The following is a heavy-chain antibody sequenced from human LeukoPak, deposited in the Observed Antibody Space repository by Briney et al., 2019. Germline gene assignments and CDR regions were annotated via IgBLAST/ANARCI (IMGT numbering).Heavy chain of an antibody. J-gene: IGHJ4*02. CDR2: ISGSGDST. CDR3: AKERPRYTSGWYAGPFDY. Sequence: GGSLRLSCAASGFTFSNYAMSWVRQAPGKGLEWVSAISGSGDSTYYADSVKGRFTISRDNSKNTLYLQMNSLRAEDTAIYFCAKERPRYTSGWYAGPFDYWGQGTLVTVSS. D-gene: IGHD6-19*01. V-gene: IGHV3-23*01. CDR1: GFTFSNYA.